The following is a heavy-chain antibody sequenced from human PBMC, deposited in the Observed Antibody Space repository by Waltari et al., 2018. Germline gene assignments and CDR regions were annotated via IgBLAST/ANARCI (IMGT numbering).Heavy chain of an antibody. V-gene: IGHV1-2*02. D-gene: IGHD2-15*01. CDR3: SRDCTGGSCYGLTYGMDV. Sequence: QAQLVQSGAEVKMPGDSVKVSCTASGSTFPAYSIQWVRQAPGQGLEWVGRIDLNSGDTNFAEKFLGRVTMTRDTSSTTAYLELRRLRSDDTAIYHCSRDCTGGSCYGLTYGMDVWGQGTLVSVSS. J-gene: IGHJ6*02. CDR2: IDLNSGDT. CDR1: GSTFPAYS.